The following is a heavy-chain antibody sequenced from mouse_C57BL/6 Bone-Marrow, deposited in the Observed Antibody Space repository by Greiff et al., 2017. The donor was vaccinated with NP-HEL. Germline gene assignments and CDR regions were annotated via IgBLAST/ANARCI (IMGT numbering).Heavy chain of an antibody. CDR1: GFSFSDYG. CDR3: ARQDYYGSSCGFAY. V-gene: IGHV5-15*01. D-gene: IGHD1-1*01. J-gene: IGHJ3*01. CDR2: ISNLEYSI. Sequence: EVKLMESGGGLVQPGGSLKLSCAASGFSFSDYGMAWVRQAPRKGPEWVAFISNLEYSIYYADTVTGRFTISSENAKNTLYLEMSSLRSEDTAMYYCARQDYYGSSCGFAYWGQGTLVTVSA.